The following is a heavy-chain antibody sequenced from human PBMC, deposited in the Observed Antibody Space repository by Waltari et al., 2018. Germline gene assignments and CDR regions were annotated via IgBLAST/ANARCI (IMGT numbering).Heavy chain of an antibody. CDR3: ARDSTIFGVVSNGYYYYMDV. Sequence: QLQLQVSGPGLVKPSETLSLTCTVSGRSISSSSYYWGWIRHAPGQGVEWIGSIYYSGSTYYNPSLKSRVTISVDTSKNQFSLKLSSVTAADTAVYYCARDSTIFGVVSNGYYYYMDVWGKGTTVTVSS. CDR2: IYYSGST. J-gene: IGHJ6*03. CDR1: GRSISSSSYY. V-gene: IGHV4-39*07. D-gene: IGHD3-3*01.